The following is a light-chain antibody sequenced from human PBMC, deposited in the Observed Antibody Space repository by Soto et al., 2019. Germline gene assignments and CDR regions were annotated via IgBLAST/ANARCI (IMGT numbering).Light chain of an antibody. Sequence: SKGGRSLCTGRVSISVVGASQSVSSSYLAWYQQKPGQPPRLLIYGASSRATGIPDRFSGSGSGTICTRSIVRLLLENLSVVYGQLYDGLPITFGQGTRLEIK. CDR3: QLYDGLPIT. CDR1: QSVSSSY. J-gene: IGKJ5*01. V-gene: IGKV3-20*01. CDR2: GAS.